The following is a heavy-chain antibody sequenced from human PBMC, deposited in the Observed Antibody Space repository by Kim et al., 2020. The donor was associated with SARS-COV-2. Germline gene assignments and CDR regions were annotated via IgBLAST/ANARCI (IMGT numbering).Heavy chain of an antibody. CDR2: IGTDGDT. CDR1: GFTFRIHD. J-gene: IGHJ4*02. D-gene: IGHD2-15*01. Sequence: GGSLRLSCAASGFTFRIHDMHWVRQTTEKGLEWVSGIGTDGDTCTADSPKGRFTISREEATGSLYFQLNSLRVGDTAISYLVNALTRCNLRGGFAWGFDSWGQGTLVTVSS. V-gene: IGHV3-13*01. CDR3: VNALTRCNLRGGFAWGFDS.